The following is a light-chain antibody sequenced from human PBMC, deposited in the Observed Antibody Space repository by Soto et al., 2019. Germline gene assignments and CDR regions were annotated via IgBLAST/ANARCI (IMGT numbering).Light chain of an antibody. CDR3: QQRPSEPLA. V-gene: IGKV3-11*01. CDR1: QSVDKY. CDR2: AAS. J-gene: IGKJ4*01. Sequence: EIVLTQSPSTLSSSPGDRATLSCRASQSVDKYLAWYQQKPGKAPRLLIYAASSRATGIPARFSGSGSGTDFTLTITSLEPEDFAGYYCQQRPSEPLAFGGGTKVEIK.